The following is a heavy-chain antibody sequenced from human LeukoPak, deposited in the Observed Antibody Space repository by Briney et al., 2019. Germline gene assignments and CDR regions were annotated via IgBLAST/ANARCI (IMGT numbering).Heavy chain of an antibody. Sequence: GGSLRLSGSASGFIFSTYTMYWVRQAPGKGLEYVSVINGDGRTTYYIDSVKGRFTISRDNSKNTLYLQMSSLRADDTAVYYCVGDQVDDTGYLRWGQGTRVTVSA. J-gene: IGHJ4*02. CDR1: GFIFSTYT. V-gene: IGHV3-64D*06. CDR2: INGDGRTT. D-gene: IGHD5-12*01. CDR3: VGDQVDDTGYLR.